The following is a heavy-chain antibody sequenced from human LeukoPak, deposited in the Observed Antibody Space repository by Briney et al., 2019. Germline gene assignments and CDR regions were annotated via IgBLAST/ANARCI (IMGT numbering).Heavy chain of an antibody. CDR1: GFTFSSHD. Sequence: GGSLRLSCAASGFTFSSHDMSWVRQAPGKGLEWVSAISGSGGSTYYADSVKGRFTISRDNSKNTLYLQMNSLRAEDTAVYYCAKALSYYGSGKTDAFDIWGQGTMVTVSS. CDR2: ISGSGGST. V-gene: IGHV3-23*01. CDR3: AKALSYYGSGKTDAFDI. J-gene: IGHJ3*02. D-gene: IGHD3-10*01.